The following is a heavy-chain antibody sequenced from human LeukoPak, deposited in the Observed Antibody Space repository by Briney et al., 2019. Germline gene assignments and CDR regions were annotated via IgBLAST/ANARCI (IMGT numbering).Heavy chain of an antibody. CDR3: ARDSSLLAYNWFDP. J-gene: IGHJ5*02. Sequence: GGSLRLSCAASGFTFSSYWMSWVRQAPGKGLEWVANIEQDGSEKYYVDSVKGRFTISRDNAKNSLYLQMNSLRAEDTAVYYCARDSSLLAYNWFDPWGQGTLVAVSS. CDR2: IEQDGSEK. V-gene: IGHV3-7*01. CDR1: GFTFSSYW.